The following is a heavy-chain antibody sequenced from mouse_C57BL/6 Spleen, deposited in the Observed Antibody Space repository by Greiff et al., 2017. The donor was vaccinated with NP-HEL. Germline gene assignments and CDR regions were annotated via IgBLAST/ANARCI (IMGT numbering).Heavy chain of an antibody. Sequence: VQLQQPGAELVMPGASVKLSCKASGYTFTSYWMHWVKQRPGQGLEWIGEIDPSDSYTNYNQKFKGKSTLTVDKSSSTAYMPLSSLTSEDSAVYYCARGITTESSHYYAMDYWGQGTSVTVSS. J-gene: IGHJ4*01. V-gene: IGHV1-69*01. CDR1: GYTFTSYW. CDR3: ARGITTESSHYYAMDY. D-gene: IGHD1-1*01. CDR2: IDPSDSYT.